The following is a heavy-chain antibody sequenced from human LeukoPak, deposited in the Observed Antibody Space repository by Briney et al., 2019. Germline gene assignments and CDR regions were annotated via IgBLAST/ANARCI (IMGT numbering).Heavy chain of an antibody. Sequence: GASVKVSCKASGYGFNSYSINWVRQAPGQGLEWMGWINTNSGDPLYAQAFTGRFVFSVDTSVSTAYVQIFDLKAEDTAVYYCARGRHSSEYWGQGTLVAVSS. D-gene: IGHD2-21*01. CDR3: ARGRHSSEY. J-gene: IGHJ4*02. CDR1: GYGFNSYS. CDR2: INTNSGDP. V-gene: IGHV7-4-1*01.